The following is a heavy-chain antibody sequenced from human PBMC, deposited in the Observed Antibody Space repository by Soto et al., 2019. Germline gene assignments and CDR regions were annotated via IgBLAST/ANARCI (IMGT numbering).Heavy chain of an antibody. J-gene: IGHJ3*02. D-gene: IGHD1-20*01. CDR3: ALSGITGKFSPDAFDI. Sequence: SETLSLTCTVSGGSISSYYWSWIRQPPGKGLEWIGYIYYSGSTNYNPSLKSRVTISVDTSKNQFSLKLSSVTAADTAVYYCALSGITGKFSPDAFDIWGQGTMVTVSS. V-gene: IGHV4-59*08. CDR1: GGSISSYY. CDR2: IYYSGST.